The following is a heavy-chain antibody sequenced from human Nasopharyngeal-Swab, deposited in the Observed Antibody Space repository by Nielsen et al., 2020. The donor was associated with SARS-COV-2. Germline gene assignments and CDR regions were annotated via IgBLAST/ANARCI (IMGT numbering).Heavy chain of an antibody. V-gene: IGHV3-33*01. J-gene: IGHJ4*02. CDR1: GFTFSSYG. D-gene: IGHD2-8*02. CDR3: AREGCTGGVCYYYFDY. Sequence: GSLRLSCAASGFTFSSYGMHWVRQAPGKGLEWVAVIWYDGSNKYYADSVKGRFTISRDNAKNSLYLQMNSLRAEDTAVYYCAREGCTGGVCYYYFDYWGQGTLVTVSS. CDR2: IWYDGSNK.